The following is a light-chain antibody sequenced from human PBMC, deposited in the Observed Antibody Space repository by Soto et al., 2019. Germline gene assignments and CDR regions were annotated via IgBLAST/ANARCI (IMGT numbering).Light chain of an antibody. J-gene: IGKJ1*01. CDR1: QSVSSSY. V-gene: IGKV3-20*01. CDR3: QQYGSSHPAT. Sequence: EIVLTQSPGTLSLSPGERATLSCRASQSVSSSYLAWYQQKPGQAPRLLIYGASSRATGIPDRFSGSGSGTDFTLTISRLEPEDFAVYYCQQYGSSHPATFGQGTKVESK. CDR2: GAS.